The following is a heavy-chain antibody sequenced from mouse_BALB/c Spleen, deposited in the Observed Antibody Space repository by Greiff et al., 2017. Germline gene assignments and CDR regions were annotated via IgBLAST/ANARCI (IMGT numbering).Heavy chain of an antibody. CDR3: AGGTAY. J-gene: IGHJ3*01. CDR1: GYSITSDYA. CDR2: ISYSGST. Sequence: VQLKESGPGLVKPSQSLSLTCTVTGYSITSDYAWNWIRQFPGNKLEWMGYISYSGSTSYNPSLKSRISITRDTSKNQFFLQLNSVTTEDTATYYCAGGTAYWGQGTLVTVSA. D-gene: IGHD3-1*01. V-gene: IGHV3-2*02.